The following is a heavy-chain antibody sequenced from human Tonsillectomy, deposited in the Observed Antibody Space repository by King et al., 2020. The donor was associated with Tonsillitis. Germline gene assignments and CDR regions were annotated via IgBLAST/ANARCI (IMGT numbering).Heavy chain of an antibody. CDR1: GFTFSSYA. V-gene: IGHV3-23*04. CDR3: AKYFQDNWNDGGFDY. CDR2: ISGSGGST. D-gene: IGHD1-1*01. J-gene: IGHJ4*02. Sequence: VQLVESGGGLVQPGGSLRLSCAASGFTFSSYAMSWVRQAPGKGLEWVSGISGSGGSTYYVDSVKGRFTISRDNSKNTLSLQMNSLRAEDTAVYYCAKYFQDNWNDGGFDYWGQGTLVTVSS.